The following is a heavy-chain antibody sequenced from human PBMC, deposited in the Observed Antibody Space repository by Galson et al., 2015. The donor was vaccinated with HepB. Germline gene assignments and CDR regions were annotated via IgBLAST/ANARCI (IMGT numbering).Heavy chain of an antibody. CDR1: GGFISSYY. Sequence: SETLSLTCTVSGGFISSYYWTWIRQPPGKGLEWIGNIHDSGNTNYNPSLKSRITISLDTSKNQFSLKLSSVTAADTAVYYCAREVWGSSSMFGFDYWGQGTLVTVSS. CDR2: IHDSGNT. V-gene: IGHV4-59*01. D-gene: IGHD6-6*01. J-gene: IGHJ4*02. CDR3: AREVWGSSSMFGFDY.